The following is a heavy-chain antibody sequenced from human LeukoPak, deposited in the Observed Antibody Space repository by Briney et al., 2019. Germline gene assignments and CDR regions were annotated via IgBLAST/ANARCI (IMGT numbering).Heavy chain of an antibody. V-gene: IGHV4-59*12. CDR1: GGSISSYY. CDR2: IYYSGST. D-gene: IGHD3-10*01. CDR3: ARGPPIYGSGSYYSWFDP. J-gene: IGHJ5*02. Sequence: SETLSLTCTVSGGSISSYYWSWIRQPPGKGLEWIGYIYYSGSTNYNPSLKSRVTISVDTSKNQFPLKLSSVTAADTAVYYCARGPPIYGSGSYYSWFDPWGQGTLVTVSS.